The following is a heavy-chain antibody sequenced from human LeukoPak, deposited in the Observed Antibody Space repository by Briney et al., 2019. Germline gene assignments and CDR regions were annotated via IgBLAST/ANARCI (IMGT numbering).Heavy chain of an antibody. J-gene: IGHJ3*02. CDR1: GFTFSSYW. D-gene: IGHD1-26*01. V-gene: IGHV3-74*01. CDR2: INSDGSTT. CDR3: AREFYSGSNCCAFDI. Sequence: GGSLRLSCAASGFTFSSYWMHWVRQAPGKGLVWVSRINSDGSTTSYADSVMGRFTISRDNAKNSLYLQMNILRAEDTAVYFCAREFYSGSNCCAFDIWGQGTMVTVSS.